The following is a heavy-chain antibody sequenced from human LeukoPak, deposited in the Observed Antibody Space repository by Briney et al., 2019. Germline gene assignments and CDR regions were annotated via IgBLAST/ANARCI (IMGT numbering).Heavy chain of an antibody. CDR3: AREGSGWYVDY. V-gene: IGHV1-2*02. D-gene: IGHD6-19*01. Sequence: ASVKVSCKASGYTFTGYYMHWVRQAPGQGLEWMGWINPNSGGTKYAQKFQGRVTMTRDTSISTAYMELSRLRSDDTAVYCCAREGSGWYVDYWGQGTLVTVSS. CDR2: INPNSGGT. J-gene: IGHJ4*02. CDR1: GYTFTGYY.